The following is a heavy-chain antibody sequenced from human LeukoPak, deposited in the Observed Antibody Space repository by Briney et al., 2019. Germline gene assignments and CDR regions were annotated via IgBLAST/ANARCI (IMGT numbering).Heavy chain of an antibody. CDR3: AKEGGPGTFDI. V-gene: IGHV3-30*18. Sequence: GGSLRLSCAASGFTFSSYGMHWVRQAPGKGLEWVAVISYDGSNKYYADSVKGRFTISRDNSKNTLYLQMNSLRAEDTAVYYCAKEGGPGTFDIWGQGTMVTISS. CDR1: GFTFSSYG. CDR2: ISYDGSNK. D-gene: IGHD2-15*01. J-gene: IGHJ3*02.